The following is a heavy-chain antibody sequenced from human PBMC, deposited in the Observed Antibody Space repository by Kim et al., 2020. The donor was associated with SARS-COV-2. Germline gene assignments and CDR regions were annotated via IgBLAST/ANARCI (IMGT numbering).Heavy chain of an antibody. Sequence: GGSLRLSCAASGFTFDDYAMHWVRQAPGKGLEWVSGISWNSGSIGYADSVKGRFTISRDNAKNSLYLQMNSLRAEDTALYYCARGKYGRRDAFDIWGQGTMVTVSS. CDR3: ARGKYGRRDAFDI. CDR2: ISWNSGSI. CDR1: GFTFDDYA. V-gene: IGHV3-9*01. D-gene: IGHD3-16*01. J-gene: IGHJ3*02.